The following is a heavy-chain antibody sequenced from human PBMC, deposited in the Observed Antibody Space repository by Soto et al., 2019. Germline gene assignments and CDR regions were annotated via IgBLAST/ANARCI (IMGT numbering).Heavy chain of an antibody. CDR2: ISYGGSKK. CDR1: GFTFRSYG. CDR3: AKDGRAYGGQWFDN. Sequence: QVQLVESGGGVGQPGRSLRLSCTASGFTFRSYGMHWVRQAPGKGLEWVAFISYGGSKKYYADSVQGRFTISRDNSKKTVDLQVNSLRPEDTADYYCAKDGRAYGGQWFDNWGQGTLVTVSS. J-gene: IGHJ5*02. V-gene: IGHV3-30*18. D-gene: IGHD4-17*01.